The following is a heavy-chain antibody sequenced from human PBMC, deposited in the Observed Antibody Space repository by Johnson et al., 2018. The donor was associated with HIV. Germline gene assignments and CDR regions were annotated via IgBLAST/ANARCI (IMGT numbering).Heavy chain of an antibody. Sequence: EVPLVESGGGLIQPGGSLGLSCAASGFNVSTNNMNWVRQAPGKGLEWVSVIYSGGSTYYADSVRGRFTISRDNSKNTLYLQMNSLRVDDTAIYYCARAYTYGAFDIWGQGTMVTVSS. V-gene: IGHV3-53*01. CDR3: ARAYTYGAFDI. J-gene: IGHJ3*02. D-gene: IGHD5-18*01. CDR2: IYSGGST. CDR1: GFNVSTNN.